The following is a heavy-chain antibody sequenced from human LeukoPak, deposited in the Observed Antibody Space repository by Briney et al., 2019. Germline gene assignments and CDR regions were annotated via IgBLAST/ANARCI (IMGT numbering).Heavy chain of an antibody. CDR1: GFTFGSYW. CDR3: AKDYYDSSGY. Sequence: GGSLRLSCAASGFTFGSYWMSWVRQAPGKGLEWVANIKQDGSEKYYVDSVKGRFTISRDNSKNTLYLQMNSLRAEDTAVYYCAKDYYDSSGYWGQGTLVTVSS. V-gene: IGHV3-7*03. CDR2: IKQDGSEK. D-gene: IGHD3-22*01. J-gene: IGHJ4*02.